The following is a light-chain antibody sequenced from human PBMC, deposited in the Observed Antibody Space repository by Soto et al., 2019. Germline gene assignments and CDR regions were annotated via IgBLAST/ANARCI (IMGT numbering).Light chain of an antibody. J-gene: IGLJ3*02. CDR2: EGS. Sequence: QSALTQPASVSGSPGQSITISCTGTSSDVGSYNLVSWYQQHPGKAPKLMIYEGSKRPSGVSNRFSGSKSGNTASLTISGLQAEDEADYYCCSYAGSSTFAYWVFGGGTKVTVL. CDR3: CSYAGSSTFAYWV. V-gene: IGLV2-23*03. CDR1: SSDVGSYNL.